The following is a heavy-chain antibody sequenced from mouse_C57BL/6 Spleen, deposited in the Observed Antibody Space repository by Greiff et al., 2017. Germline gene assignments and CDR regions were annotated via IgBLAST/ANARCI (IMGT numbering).Heavy chain of an antibody. CDR2: IYPRDGST. CDR3: ARDYYGSSYPGWVDV. CDR1: GYTFTDHT. Sequence: QVQLQQSDAELVKPGASVKISCKVSGYTFTDHTIHWLKQRPEQGLEWIGYIYPRDGSTKYNEKFKGKATLTADKSSSTAYMQINSLTSEDSAVYFFARDYYGSSYPGWVDVWGTGTTGTVSS. J-gene: IGHJ1*03. D-gene: IGHD1-1*01. V-gene: IGHV1-78*01.